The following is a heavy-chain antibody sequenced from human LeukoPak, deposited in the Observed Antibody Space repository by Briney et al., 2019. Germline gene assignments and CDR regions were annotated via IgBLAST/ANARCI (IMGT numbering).Heavy chain of an antibody. D-gene: IGHD7-27*01. CDR1: GGSISSRSYY. V-gene: IGHV4-39*07. CDR3: ATGNWGIDY. CDR2: IYYSGDT. J-gene: IGHJ4*02. Sequence: SETLSLTCTVSGGSISSRSYYWGWIRQPPGKGLEWIANIYYSGDTYYNPSLKSRVTISVDTSKNQFSLKLSSVAAADTAVYYCATGNWGIDYWGQGTLVTVSS.